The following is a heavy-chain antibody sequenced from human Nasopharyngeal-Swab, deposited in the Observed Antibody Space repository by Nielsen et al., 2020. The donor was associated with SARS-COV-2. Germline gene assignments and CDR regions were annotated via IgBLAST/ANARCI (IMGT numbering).Heavy chain of an antibody. V-gene: IGHV4-39*01. CDR2: IYYSGST. J-gene: IGHJ4*02. CDR3: ATDIAVAGDY. Sequence: SETLSLTRTVSGGSISSSSYYWGWIRQPPGKGLEWIGSIYYSGSTYYNPSLKSRVTISVDTSKNQFSLKLSSVTAADTAVYYCATDIAVAGDYWGQGTLVTVSS. CDR1: GGSISSSSYY. D-gene: IGHD6-19*01.